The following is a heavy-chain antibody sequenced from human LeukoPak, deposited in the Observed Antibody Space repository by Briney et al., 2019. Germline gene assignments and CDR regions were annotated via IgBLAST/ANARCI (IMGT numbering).Heavy chain of an antibody. J-gene: IGHJ4*02. CDR1: GFTVRTNY. Sequence: GGSLRLSCAASGFTVRTNYMNWVRQAPGKGLEWVSSISDTYAVTYYTDSVKGRCTISRDNSKKTVYLQLNNLRAEDTAVYFCVRHDSFIPFWGQGTLVTVSS. V-gene: IGHV3-53*01. CDR3: VRHDSFIPF. D-gene: IGHD3-16*01. CDR2: SDTYAVT.